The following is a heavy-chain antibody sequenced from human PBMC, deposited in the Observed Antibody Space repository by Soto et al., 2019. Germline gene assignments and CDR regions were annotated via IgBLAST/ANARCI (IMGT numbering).Heavy chain of an antibody. CDR1: GFTFSNSA. D-gene: IGHD2-15*01. Sequence: GGSLRLSCAASGFTFSNSAMNWVRQAPGKGLEWVSSISADGSNTYYADSVKGRFTSSRDDSRNTLYLQMNSLRAEDTATYYCAKMITYCSSGNCFYRDRGFDPWGQGALVTVSS. V-gene: IGHV3-23*01. J-gene: IGHJ5*02. CDR2: ISADGSNT. CDR3: AKMITYCSSGNCFYRDRGFDP.